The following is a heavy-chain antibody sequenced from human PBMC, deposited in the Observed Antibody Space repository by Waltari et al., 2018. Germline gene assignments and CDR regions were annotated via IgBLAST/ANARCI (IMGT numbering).Heavy chain of an antibody. J-gene: IGHJ5*02. CDR2: IYYSGST. V-gene: IGHV4-59*01. Sequence: QVQLQESGPGLVKPSETLSLTCTVSGGSISSYYWSWIRQPPGKGLEWIGYIYYSGSTNYKPSLKSRVTISVDTSKNQFSLKLSSVTAADTAVYYCARAPWGYYGSEKYNWFDPWGQGTLVTVSS. CDR3: ARAPWGYYGSEKYNWFDP. CDR1: GGSISSYY. D-gene: IGHD3-10*01.